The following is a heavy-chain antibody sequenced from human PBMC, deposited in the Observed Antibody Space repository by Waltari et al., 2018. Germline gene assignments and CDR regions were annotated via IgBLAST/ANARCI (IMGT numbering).Heavy chain of an antibody. CDR1: GFTLGRYG. Sequence: EVQLVESGGGLVQPGGSRRLSCAAAGFTLGRYGMSWVRQAPGKGPEWVANIMTDGSEEYYVDSVRGRFTISRDNAKNSLYLQMNSLRPEDTAVYYCARDQWFAFDIWGHGTMVTVSS. CDR2: IMTDGSEE. J-gene: IGHJ3*02. V-gene: IGHV3-7*01. D-gene: IGHD3-22*01. CDR3: ARDQWFAFDI.